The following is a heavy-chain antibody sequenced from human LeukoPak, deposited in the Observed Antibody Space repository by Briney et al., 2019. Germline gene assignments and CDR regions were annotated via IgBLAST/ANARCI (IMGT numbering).Heavy chain of an antibody. Sequence: QAGGSLRLSCAAAGFTFSNYWMHWVRQAPGKGLVWVSRIKSDGRTNYADSVKGRFTISRDNAKNTVSLQMNSLRAEDTGVYYCARDNLEWGSVFDYWGQGTLVTVSS. J-gene: IGHJ4*02. CDR1: GFTFSNYW. CDR3: ARDNLEWGSVFDY. D-gene: IGHD3-16*01. V-gene: IGHV3-74*01. CDR2: IKSDGRT.